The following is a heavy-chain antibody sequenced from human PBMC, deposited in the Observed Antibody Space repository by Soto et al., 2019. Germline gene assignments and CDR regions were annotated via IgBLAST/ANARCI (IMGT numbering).Heavy chain of an antibody. D-gene: IGHD6-6*01. V-gene: IGHV1-8*01. J-gene: IGHJ4*02. CDR1: GYTFTTYD. CDR3: VALAR. Sequence: QVQLVQSGAEVREPGASVKVSCKASGYTFTTYDINWVRQATGQGLEWMGWMKPSSGDTGYGQKFQGRVGLTRDTSTSTAYMELSGLKSEDTAVYYCVALARWGQGTLVTVSS. CDR2: MKPSSGDT.